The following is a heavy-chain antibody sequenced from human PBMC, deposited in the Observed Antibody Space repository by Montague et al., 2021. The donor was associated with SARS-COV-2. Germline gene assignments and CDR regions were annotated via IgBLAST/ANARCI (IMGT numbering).Heavy chain of an antibody. D-gene: IGHD6-19*01. V-gene: IGHV3-30*04. CDR3: ASMLSGWYASDY. Sequence: SLRLSCAASGFTFSSYAMHWVRQAPGKGLEWVAVISHDGSNKYYADSVKGRFTISRDNSKNTLYLQMNSLRAEDTAVYYCASMLSGWYASDYWGQGTLVTVSS. J-gene: IGHJ4*02. CDR2: ISHDGSNK. CDR1: GFTFSSYA.